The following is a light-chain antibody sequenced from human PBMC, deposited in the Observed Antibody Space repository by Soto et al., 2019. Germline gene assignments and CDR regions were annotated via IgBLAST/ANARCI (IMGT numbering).Light chain of an antibody. CDR2: WAS. CDR3: QQYYGSPYT. V-gene: IGKV4-1*01. CDR1: QSVLSSSNNKNY. Sequence: DIVMTQSPDSLAVSLGGRATINCKSSQSVLSSSNNKNYLAWYQQKPGQPPNLLLYWASTRASGVPDRFSGSGSGTDFTLAITSPQAEDVALYYCQQYYGSPYTFGQGTKLEI. J-gene: IGKJ2*01.